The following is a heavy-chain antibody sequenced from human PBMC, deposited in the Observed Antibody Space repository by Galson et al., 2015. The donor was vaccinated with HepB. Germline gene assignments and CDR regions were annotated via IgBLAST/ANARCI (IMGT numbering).Heavy chain of an antibody. CDR3: ARDVWDIVVVPAAIPED. CDR1: GGTFSSYA. D-gene: IGHD2-2*01. Sequence: SVKVSCKASGGTFSSYAISWVRQAPGQGLEWMGRIIPILGIANYAQKFQGRVTITADKSTSTAYMELSSLRSEDTAVYYCARDVWDIVVVPAAIPEDWGQGTLVTVSS. J-gene: IGHJ4*02. V-gene: IGHV1-69*04. CDR2: IIPILGIA.